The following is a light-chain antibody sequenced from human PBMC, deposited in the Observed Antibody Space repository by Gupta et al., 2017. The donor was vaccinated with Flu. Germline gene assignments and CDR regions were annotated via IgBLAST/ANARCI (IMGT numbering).Light chain of an antibody. CDR3: LVYLGSGISL. V-gene: IGLV8-61*01. CDR2: STS. CDR1: SGSVSSPTY. Sequence: VVTQEPSLSVSPGGTVTLTCAFTSGSVSSPTYISWYQQTPGQPPRTLIYSTSIRSSGVPDRFFGSALGDKAALIITGAQTEDESYYYCLVYLGSGISLFGAGTKLTVL. J-gene: IGLJ2*01.